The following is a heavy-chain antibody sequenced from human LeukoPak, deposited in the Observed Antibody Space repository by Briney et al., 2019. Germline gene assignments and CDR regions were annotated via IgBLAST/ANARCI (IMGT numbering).Heavy chain of an antibody. CDR2: INHSGST. J-gene: IGHJ3*02. CDR3: ARGGAAAGAFDI. D-gene: IGHD6-13*01. V-gene: IGHV4-34*01. Sequence: SETLSLTCAVYGGSFSGYYWSWIRQPPGKGLEWIGEINHSGSTNYNPSLKSRLTMSVDTSKNQFSLKLTSVTAADTAVYYCARGGAAAGAFDIWGQGTMVTVSS. CDR1: GGSFSGYY.